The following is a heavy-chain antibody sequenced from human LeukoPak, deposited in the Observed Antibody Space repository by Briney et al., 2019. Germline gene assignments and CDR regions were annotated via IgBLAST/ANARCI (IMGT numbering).Heavy chain of an antibody. J-gene: IGHJ4*02. CDR2: IKEDGTEE. V-gene: IGHV3-7*01. D-gene: IGHD3-9*01. CDR1: GFSFSSSW. CDR3: ARDRDWAFDY. Sequence: GGSLRLSCAASGFSFSSSWMTWVRQAPGKGLEWVAHIKEDGTEEYYVDSVKGRFTVSRDNAKNSLYLQMNSLRAEDTAVYYCARDRDWAFDYWGQGTLITVSS.